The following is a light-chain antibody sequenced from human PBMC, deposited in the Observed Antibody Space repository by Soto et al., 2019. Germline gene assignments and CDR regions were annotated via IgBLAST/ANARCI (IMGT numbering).Light chain of an antibody. Sequence: EFVLTHSPGTLSLSPGERATLSCRASQSVSSSYLAWYQQKPGQAPRLLIYGASSRATGIPDRSSGSGSGTDFTLTISRLEPEDFAVYYCQQYGSSPSITFGQGTRLEIK. V-gene: IGKV3-20*01. CDR2: GAS. CDR3: QQYGSSPSIT. CDR1: QSVSSSY. J-gene: IGKJ5*01.